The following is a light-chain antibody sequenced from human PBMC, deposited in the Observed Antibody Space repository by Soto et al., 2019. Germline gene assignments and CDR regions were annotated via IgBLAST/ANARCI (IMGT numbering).Light chain of an antibody. J-gene: IGKJ1*01. CDR2: GAS. CDR3: QQYGDSPWT. CDR1: QSGSSAY. V-gene: IGKV3-20*01. Sequence: VLTQSAGTLSLCPGERDTLXCSASQSGSSAYQAWYQREPGQAPRLLNYGASSRANGTPDSFSGSGSATDFTRTISRLEPEDFAVYYGQQYGDSPWTFGQGTKVDIK.